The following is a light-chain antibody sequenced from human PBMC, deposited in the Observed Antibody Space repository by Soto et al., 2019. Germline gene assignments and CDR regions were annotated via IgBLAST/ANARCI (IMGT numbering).Light chain of an antibody. J-gene: IGKJ1*01. CDR1: QSVGST. CDR3: QQYNNWPPDRT. Sequence: EIVMTQSPATLSVSPGERATLSCRASQSVGSTLAWYQQKPGQAPRLLIYGASTRATGIPARFSGSGSGTEFTLTISSLQSEDFAIYFCQQYNNWPPDRTFAKGPRWRSN. V-gene: IGKV3-15*01. CDR2: GAS.